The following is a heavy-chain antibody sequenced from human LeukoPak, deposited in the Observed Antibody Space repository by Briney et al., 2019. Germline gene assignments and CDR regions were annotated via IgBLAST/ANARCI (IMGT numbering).Heavy chain of an antibody. Sequence: ASVKVSCKTSGHTFTGYYMHWVRQAPGQGLEWMGRINPNSGGTNYAQKFQGRVTMTRDTSISTAYMELSRLRSDDTAVYYCATGGVRDYYGSGSYYNGGYWGQGTLVTVSS. V-gene: IGHV1-2*06. J-gene: IGHJ4*02. CDR1: GHTFTGYY. CDR3: ATGGVRDYYGSGSYYNGGY. CDR2: INPNSGGT. D-gene: IGHD3-10*01.